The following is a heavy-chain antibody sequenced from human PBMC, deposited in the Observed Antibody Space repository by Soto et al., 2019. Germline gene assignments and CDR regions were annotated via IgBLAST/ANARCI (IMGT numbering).Heavy chain of an antibody. V-gene: IGHV1-69*13. CDR1: GGTFSSYA. CDR3: AKSYGVTIFGVADYYYGMDV. CDR2: IIPIFGTA. J-gene: IGHJ6*02. D-gene: IGHD3-3*01. Sequence: SVKVSCKASGGTFSSYAISWVRQAPGQGLEWMGGIIPIFGTANYAQKFQGRVTITADESTSTAYMELSSLRSEDTAVYYCAKSYGVTIFGVADYYYGMDVWGQGTTVTVSS.